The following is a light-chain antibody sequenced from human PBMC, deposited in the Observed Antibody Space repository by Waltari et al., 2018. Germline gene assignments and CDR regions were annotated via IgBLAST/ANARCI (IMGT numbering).Light chain of an antibody. CDR1: KLGDKY. V-gene: IGLV3-1*01. Sequence: ELTQPPSLSVSPGQTATITCSGDKLGDKYASWYQQKPGRSPVLVIYQDVKRPSGIPERFSGSNSGDTATLTITETQSLYEADYYCQAWDSGTYYVFGSGTKVTVL. CDR2: QDV. J-gene: IGLJ1*01. CDR3: QAWDSGTYYV.